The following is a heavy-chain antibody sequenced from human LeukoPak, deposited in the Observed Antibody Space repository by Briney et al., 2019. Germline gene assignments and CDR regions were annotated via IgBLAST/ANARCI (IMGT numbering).Heavy chain of an antibody. CDR1: GFTFSSYW. D-gene: IGHD3-10*01. V-gene: IGHV3-74*01. CDR3: TRDSHGGVDY. Sequence: GGSLRPSCAASGFTFSSYWMHWVRHAPGMGLVWVSRTNADGTDTIYADSVKGRFTISRDNAKNTLYLQMNSLTADDTAVYYCTRDSHGGVDYWGQGTLVTVSS. CDR2: TNADGTDT. J-gene: IGHJ4*02.